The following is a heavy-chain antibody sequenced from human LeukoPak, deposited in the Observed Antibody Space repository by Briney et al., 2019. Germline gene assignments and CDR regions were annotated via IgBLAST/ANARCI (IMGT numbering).Heavy chain of an antibody. CDR3: AEGPSWTNDICHGDFDY. CDR2: ISGSGGST. Sequence: PGGSLRLSCAASGFTFSSYAVSWVRQAPGMGLEWVSSISGSGGSTYSADSVKGRFTISRDNSKNTLYLQMNSLRAEDTALYYCAEGPSWTNDICHGDFDYWGQGTLVTVSS. J-gene: IGHJ4*02. CDR1: GFTFSSYA. V-gene: IGHV3-23*01. D-gene: IGHD2-8*01.